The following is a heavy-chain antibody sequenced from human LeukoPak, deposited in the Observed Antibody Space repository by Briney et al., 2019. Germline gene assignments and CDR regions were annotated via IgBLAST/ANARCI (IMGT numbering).Heavy chain of an antibody. CDR2: ISGSGGST. J-gene: IGHJ4*02. CDR1: GFTFSSYS. CDR3: AKRYYDFWSGYYD. D-gene: IGHD3-3*01. V-gene: IGHV3-23*01. Sequence: GGSLRLSCAASGFTFSSYSMNWVRQAPGKGLEWVSAISGSGGSTYYADSVKGRFTISRDNSKNTLYLQMNSLRAEDTAVYYCAKRYYDFWSGYYDWGQGTLVTVSS.